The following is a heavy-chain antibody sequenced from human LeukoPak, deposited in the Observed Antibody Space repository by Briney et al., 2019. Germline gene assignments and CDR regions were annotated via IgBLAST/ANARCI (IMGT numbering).Heavy chain of an antibody. CDR3: ARDLMGIAYRGAFYY. D-gene: IGHD6-13*01. Sequence: GGSLRLSCAASGFTFSSYSMNWVRQAPGKGLEWSSPISSSSSYIYYADSVKGRFTISRDNAKTSLYLQMNSLRAEDTAVYYCARDLMGIAYRGAFYYWGQGTLVTVSS. J-gene: IGHJ4*02. CDR2: ISSSSSYI. CDR1: GFTFSSYS. V-gene: IGHV3-21*04.